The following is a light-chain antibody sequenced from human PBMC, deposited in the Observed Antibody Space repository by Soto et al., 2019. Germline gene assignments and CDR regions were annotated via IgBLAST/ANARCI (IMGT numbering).Light chain of an antibody. CDR2: SNN. J-gene: IGLJ2*01. V-gene: IGLV1-44*01. CDR3: AAWDDSLTGPV. Sequence: QSVLTQPPSASGTPGQRVTISCSGSSSNIGSNTVNWYQQLPGTAPRRLIYSNNQRPSGVPDRFSGSKSGTSASLAIRGLTSEDEADDYCAAWDDSLTGPVFCGGATLTVL. CDR1: SSNIGSNT.